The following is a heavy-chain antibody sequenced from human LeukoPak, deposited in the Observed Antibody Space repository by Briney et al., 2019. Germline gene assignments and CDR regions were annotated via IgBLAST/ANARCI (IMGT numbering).Heavy chain of an antibody. CDR3: ARSLMAGSSTSCYDY. D-gene: IGHD2-2*01. Sequence: GSLRLSCAASGFTFSSYSMNWVRQAPGKGLEWVSSISSSSSYVYYADSVKGRFTISRDNAKNSLYLQMNSLRAEDTAVYYCARSLMAGSSTSCYDYWGQGTLVTVSS. J-gene: IGHJ4*02. CDR1: GFTFSSYS. V-gene: IGHV3-21*01. CDR2: ISSSSSYV.